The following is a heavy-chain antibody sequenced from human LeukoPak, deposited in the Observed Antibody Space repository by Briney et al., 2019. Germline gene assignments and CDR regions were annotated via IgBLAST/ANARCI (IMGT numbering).Heavy chain of an antibody. J-gene: IGHJ4*02. CDR1: GYSFTSNG. D-gene: IGHD6-13*01. CDR3: ARDGVADGSWSQFDY. CDR2: ISGYNGNT. Sequence: ASVRVSCKASGYSFTSNGFSWVRQAPGQGLEWMGWISGYNGNTKYAQNIQGRVTMTTDSSTTTAYMELRSLGYDDTAVYYCARDGVADGSWSQFDYWGQGTLLTVSS. V-gene: IGHV1-18*01.